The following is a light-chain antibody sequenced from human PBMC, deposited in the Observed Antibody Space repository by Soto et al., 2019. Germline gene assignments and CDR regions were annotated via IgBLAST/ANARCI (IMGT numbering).Light chain of an antibody. CDR1: QSVLNSSKNKNY. Sequence: DIVMTQSPDSLVVSLGERATINCKSSQSVLNSSKNKNYLAWYQQKPGQPPKLLIHWASTRESGVPDRFSGSGSGTDFTLTISSLQAEDVAVYYCQQHCSGPNTFGQGTKLEIK. V-gene: IGKV4-1*01. J-gene: IGKJ2*01. CDR2: WAS. CDR3: QQHCSGPNT.